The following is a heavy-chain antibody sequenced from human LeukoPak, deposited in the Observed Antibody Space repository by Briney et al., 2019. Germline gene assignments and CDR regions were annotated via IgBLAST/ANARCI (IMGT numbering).Heavy chain of an antibody. D-gene: IGHD6-19*01. V-gene: IGHV3-30*04. Sequence: AGRSLILSCAASGFTFSSYAMHWVRQAPGKGLEWVAVISYYGSNKYYAYSVKGRFTISRDNSTNTLYLHMNSLRAEDPAVCYCARVRASVAAHDAFDIWGQGTLVTVSS. CDR3: ARVRASVAAHDAFDI. CDR2: ISYYGSNK. J-gene: IGHJ3*02. CDR1: GFTFSSYA.